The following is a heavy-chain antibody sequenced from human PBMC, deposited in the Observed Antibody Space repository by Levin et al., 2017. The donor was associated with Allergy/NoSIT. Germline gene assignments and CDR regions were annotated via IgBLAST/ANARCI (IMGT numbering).Heavy chain of an antibody. D-gene: IGHD6-19*01. J-gene: IGHJ4*02. CDR2: IYHSGST. V-gene: IGHV4-4*02. Sequence: PSQTLSLTCAVSGGSISSSNWWSWVRQPPGKGLEWIGEIYHSGSTNYNPSLKSRVTISVDKSKNQFSLKLSSVTAADTAVYYCARESIAVAGTAGFFDYWGQGTLVTVSS. CDR1: GGSISSSNW. CDR3: ARESIAVAGTAGFFDY.